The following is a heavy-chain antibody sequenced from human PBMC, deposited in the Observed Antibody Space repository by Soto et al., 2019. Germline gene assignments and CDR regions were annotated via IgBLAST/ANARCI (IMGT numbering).Heavy chain of an antibody. CDR2: VSGSADST. CDR3: GKHGFQREFRL. CDR1: GFTFSIYT. Sequence: EAQLLESGGGLAQPGGSLRLSCAASGFTFSIYTMHWVRQTPGKGLEWVAGVSGSADSTYYPDAPKGRFSISSDNGQNPVDSAKGRLKAQDNGLYYFGKHGFQREFRLWGRGTLVTVSS. D-gene: IGHD3-10*01. J-gene: IGHJ2*01. V-gene: IGHV3-23*01.